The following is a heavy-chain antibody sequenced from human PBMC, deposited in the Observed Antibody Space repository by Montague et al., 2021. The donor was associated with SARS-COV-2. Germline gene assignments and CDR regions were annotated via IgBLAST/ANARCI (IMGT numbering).Heavy chain of an antibody. CDR3: ARDHYDILTGYYY. Sequence: SLRLSCAASGLTFSSYSMNWVRQAPGKGLEWVSSISSSSSYIYYADSVKGRFTISRDNAKNSLYLQMNSLRAEDTAVYYCARDHYDILTGYYYWGQGTLVTVSS. D-gene: IGHD3-9*01. CDR1: GLTFSSYS. CDR2: ISSSSSYI. V-gene: IGHV3-21*01. J-gene: IGHJ4*02.